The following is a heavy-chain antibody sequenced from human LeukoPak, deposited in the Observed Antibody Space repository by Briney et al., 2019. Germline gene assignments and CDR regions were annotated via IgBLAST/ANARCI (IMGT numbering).Heavy chain of an antibody. Sequence: GGSLRLSCAASGFTFSSYSMNWVRQAPGKGLEWASYISSSSSTIYYADSVKGRFTISRDNAKNSLYLQMNSLRAEDTAVYYCARDPGYCSSTSCHLGGIDYWGQGTLVTVSS. CDR2: ISSSSSTI. V-gene: IGHV3-48*01. J-gene: IGHJ4*02. CDR1: GFTFSSYS. CDR3: ARDPGYCSSTSCHLGGIDY. D-gene: IGHD2-2*01.